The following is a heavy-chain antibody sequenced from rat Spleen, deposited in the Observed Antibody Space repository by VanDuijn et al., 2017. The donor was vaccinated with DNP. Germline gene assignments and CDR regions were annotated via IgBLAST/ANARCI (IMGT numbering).Heavy chain of an antibody. CDR1: GFTFTNYG. V-gene: IGHV5S13*01. Sequence: EVQLVESGGGLVQPGRSLKLSCAASGFTFTNYGMAWVRQAPTKGLEWVASITNSGDNTYYQDSVKGRFTISRDNAKSTLYLQMDSLRSEDTATYYCTRGKNYAMDAWGQGTSVTVSS. J-gene: IGHJ4*01. CDR3: TRGKNYAMDA. CDR2: ITNSGDNT. D-gene: IGHD1-4*01.